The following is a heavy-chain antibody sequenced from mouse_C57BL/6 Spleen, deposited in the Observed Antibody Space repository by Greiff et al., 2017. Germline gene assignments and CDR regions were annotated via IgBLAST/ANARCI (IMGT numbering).Heavy chain of an antibody. Sequence: QVQLKQSGAELARPGASVKLSCKASGYTFTSYGISWVKQRTGQGLEWIGEIYPRSGNTYYNEKFKGKATLTADKSSSTAYMELRSLTSEDSAVYFCARSYYGSSYRYYARDYWGQGTSVTVSS. J-gene: IGHJ4*01. D-gene: IGHD1-1*01. V-gene: IGHV1-81*01. CDR2: IYPRSGNT. CDR3: ARSYYGSSYRYYARDY. CDR1: GYTFTSYG.